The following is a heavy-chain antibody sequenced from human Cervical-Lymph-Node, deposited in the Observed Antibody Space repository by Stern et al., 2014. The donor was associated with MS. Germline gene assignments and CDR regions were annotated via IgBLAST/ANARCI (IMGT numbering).Heavy chain of an antibody. D-gene: IGHD2-15*01. CDR2: IIPILGIA. J-gene: IGHJ4*02. Sequence: DQLVESGAEVKKPGSSVKVSCKASGGTFSSYTISWVRQAPGQGLEWMGRIIPILGIANYAQKFQGRVTITADKSTSTAYMELSSLRSEDTAVYYCARDDSVVVVAATHLDYWGQGTLVTVSS. CDR1: GGTFSSYT. V-gene: IGHV1-69*04. CDR3: ARDDSVVVVAATHLDY.